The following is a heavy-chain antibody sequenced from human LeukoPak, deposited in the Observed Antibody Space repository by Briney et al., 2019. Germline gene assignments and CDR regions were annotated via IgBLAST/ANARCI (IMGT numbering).Heavy chain of an antibody. V-gene: IGHV3-23*01. Sequence: GGSLRLSCAASGFTFRGYAMNWVRQAPGKGLEWVSGISEGGDSTHYADSVKGRFTISRDNFNSMLYLQLNSLRAEDTATYYCVKTTRPLGAFDYWGLGTLVTVSS. D-gene: IGHD6-6*01. CDR1: GFTFRGYA. CDR2: ISEGGDST. J-gene: IGHJ4*02. CDR3: VKTTRPLGAFDY.